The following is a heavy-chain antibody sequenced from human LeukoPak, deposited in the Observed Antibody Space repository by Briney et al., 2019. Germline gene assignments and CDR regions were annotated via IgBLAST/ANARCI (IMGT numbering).Heavy chain of an antibody. D-gene: IGHD3-22*01. V-gene: IGHV4-34*01. J-gene: IGHJ4*02. Sequence: ASETLSLTCAVYGGSFSGYYWSWIRQPPGKGLEWIGEINHSGSTNNYNPSLKSRVTISVDTSKTQFSLKLSSVTAADTAVYYCARQFGYDDTSDYQGVPDHWGQGSLVTVSS. CDR1: GGSFSGYY. CDR2: INHSGSTN. CDR3: ARQFGYDDTSDYQGVPDH.